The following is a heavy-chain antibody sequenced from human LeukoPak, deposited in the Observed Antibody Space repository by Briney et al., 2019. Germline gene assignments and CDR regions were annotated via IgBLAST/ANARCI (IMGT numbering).Heavy chain of an antibody. J-gene: IGHJ4*02. CDR2: IKQDGSEK. CDR1: GFTFSSYW. Sequence: GGSLRLSCAASGFTFSSYWMSWVRQAPGKGLEWVANIKQDGSEKYYVDSVKGRFTISRDNAKNSLYLQMNSLRAEDTAVYYCAKDGYSYGYLYYCDYWGQGTLVTVSS. CDR3: AKDGYSYGYLYYCDY. D-gene: IGHD5-18*01. V-gene: IGHV3-7*01.